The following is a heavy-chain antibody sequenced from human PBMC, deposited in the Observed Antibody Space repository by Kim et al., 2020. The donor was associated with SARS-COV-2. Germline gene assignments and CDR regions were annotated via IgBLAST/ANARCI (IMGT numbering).Heavy chain of an antibody. CDR2: ISSSSSYI. V-gene: IGHV3-21*01. CDR3: ARELSLHTTIHYYYYGMDG. D-gene: IGHD5-12*01. CDR1: GFTFSSYS. J-gene: IGHJ6*01. Sequence: GGSLRLSCAASGFTFSSYSMNWVRQAPGKGLEWVSSISSSSSYIYYADSVKGRFTISRDNAKNSLYLQMNSLRAEDTAVYYCARELSLHTTIHYYYYGMDGWGQGTTVPISS.